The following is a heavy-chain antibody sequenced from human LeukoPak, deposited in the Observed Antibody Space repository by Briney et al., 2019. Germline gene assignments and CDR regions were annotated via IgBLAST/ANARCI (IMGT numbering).Heavy chain of an antibody. Sequence: PGGSLRLSCAASGFTLSGYDMHWVRQAPGKGLEWVAFTRYDGNTQDYADSVKGRFTNSRDNSKNTLYLQMNSLRPEDTAVYYCAKAGLFQGYSSGSTVPRRHYFFDYWGQGTLVTVSS. V-gene: IGHV3-30*02. CDR2: TRYDGNTQ. CDR3: AKAGLFQGYSSGSTVPRRHYFFDY. J-gene: IGHJ4*02. D-gene: IGHD5-18*01. CDR1: GFTLSGYD.